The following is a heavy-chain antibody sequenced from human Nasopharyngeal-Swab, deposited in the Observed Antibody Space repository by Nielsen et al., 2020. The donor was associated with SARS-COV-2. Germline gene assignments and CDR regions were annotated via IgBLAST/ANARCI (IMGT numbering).Heavy chain of an antibody. CDR1: GFTFSDYY. CDR2: ISSSSSYT. D-gene: IGHD3-10*01. Sequence: GGSLRLSCAASGFTFSDYYMSWIRQAPGKGLEWVSYISSSSSYTNYADSVKGRFTISRDNAKNSLYLQMNSLRAGDTAVYYCARGDGTMVRGVIIRGGMDVWGQGTTVTVSS. J-gene: IGHJ6*02. V-gene: IGHV3-11*06. CDR3: ARGDGTMVRGVIIRGGMDV.